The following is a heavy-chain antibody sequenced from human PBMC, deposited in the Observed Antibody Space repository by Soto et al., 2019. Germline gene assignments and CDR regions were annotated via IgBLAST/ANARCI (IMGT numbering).Heavy chain of an antibody. D-gene: IGHD3-22*01. Sequence: QVQLQQWGAGLLKPSETLSLTCAVYGGSFSGYYWSWIRQPPGQGLEWIGEINHSVSTNYNPSLKSRVTISVDTSKNQFSLKLSSVTAADAAVYYCARGHYYDSSGYLLGYWGQGTLVTVSS. CDR2: INHSVST. J-gene: IGHJ4*02. V-gene: IGHV4-34*01. CDR3: ARGHYYDSSGYLLGY. CDR1: GGSFSGYY.